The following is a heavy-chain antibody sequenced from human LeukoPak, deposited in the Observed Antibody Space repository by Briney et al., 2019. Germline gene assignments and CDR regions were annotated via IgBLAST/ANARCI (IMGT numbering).Heavy chain of an antibody. J-gene: IGHJ4*02. Sequence: ASVKVSCKASGYTFTSYDINWVRQAPGQGLEWMGWMNPNSGNTGYARKFQGRVTMTRNTSISTAYMELSSLRSEDTAVYYCARLIADFDYWGQGTLGTVSS. CDR3: ARLIADFDY. D-gene: IGHD6-13*01. CDR2: MNPNSGNT. V-gene: IGHV1-8*01. CDR1: GYTFTSYD.